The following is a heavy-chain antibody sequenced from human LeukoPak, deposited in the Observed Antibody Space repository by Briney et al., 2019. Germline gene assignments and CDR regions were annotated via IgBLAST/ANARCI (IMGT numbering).Heavy chain of an antibody. Sequence: SETLSLTCTVSGGSISNHYWSWIRQPPGKGLEWIGYVYYSGTTNYNPSLKSRVSISAVTSKNQFSLKLSSVTPADTAVYYCARDSGRRAVAGRRRFWYFDLWGRGTLVTVSS. CDR1: GGSISNHY. CDR3: ARDSGRRAVAGRRRFWYFDL. CDR2: VYYSGTT. V-gene: IGHV4-59*11. D-gene: IGHD6-19*01. J-gene: IGHJ2*01.